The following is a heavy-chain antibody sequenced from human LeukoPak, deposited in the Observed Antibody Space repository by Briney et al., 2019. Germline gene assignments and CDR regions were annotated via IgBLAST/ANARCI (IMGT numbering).Heavy chain of an antibody. Sequence: PGGSLRLSCAASGFTFSSYGMHWVRQAPGKGLEWVAVIWYDGSNKYYADSVKGRFTISRDNSKNTLYLQMNSLRAEDTAVYYCARDRLDSSSCYDYWGQGTLVTVSS. V-gene: IGHV3-33*01. CDR1: GFTFSSYG. CDR3: ARDRLDSSSCYDY. D-gene: IGHD6-13*01. J-gene: IGHJ4*02. CDR2: IWYDGSNK.